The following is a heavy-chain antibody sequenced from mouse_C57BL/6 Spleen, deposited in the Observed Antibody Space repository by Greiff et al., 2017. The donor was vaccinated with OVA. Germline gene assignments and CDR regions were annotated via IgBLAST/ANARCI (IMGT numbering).Heavy chain of an antibody. CDR1: GFTFSDYY. V-gene: IGHV5-12*01. CDR2: ISNGGGST. J-gene: IGHJ3*01. D-gene: IGHD2-4*01. Sequence: VKLVESGGGLVQPGGSLKLSCAASGFTFSDYYMYWVRQTPEKRLEWVAYISNGGGSTYYPDTVKGRFTISRDNAKNTLYLQMSRLKSEDTAMYYCARPSTIYYDYVGWFAYWGQGTLVTVSA. CDR3: ARPSTIYYDYVGWFAY.